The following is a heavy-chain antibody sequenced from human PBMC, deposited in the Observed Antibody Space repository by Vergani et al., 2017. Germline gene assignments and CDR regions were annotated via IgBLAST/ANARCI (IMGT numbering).Heavy chain of an antibody. D-gene: IGHD3-22*01. J-gene: IGHJ4*02. V-gene: IGHV1-24*01. CDR1: GYSLPELT. Sequence: QVQLVQSGSEVRKHGASVKVSCQVSGYSLPELTIHWVRQAPGKGLEWMGGFDPEHGEVTFAHHIQGRVTMTEDRSTDTAYMELSSVRPEDTALYYCAIGTDYYDSSGYYLDYWGQGTLVTVSA. CDR3: AIGTDYYDSSGYYLDY. CDR2: FDPEHGEV.